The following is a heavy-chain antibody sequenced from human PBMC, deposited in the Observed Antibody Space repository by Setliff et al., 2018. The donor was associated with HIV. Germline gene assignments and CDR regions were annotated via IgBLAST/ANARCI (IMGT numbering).Heavy chain of an antibody. D-gene: IGHD6-19*01. V-gene: IGHV4-61*09. CDR1: GGSISSGRYY. CDR2: IYTGGSP. J-gene: IGHJ4*02. Sequence: SETLSLTCTVSGGSISSGRYYWSWIRQPAGKGLEWIGHIYTGGSPNYNPSLMSRVTISIDTSKDQLSLKLNSVTAADTAVYYCARQGAVTGHSFDSWGQGALVTVSS. CDR3: ARQGAVTGHSFDS.